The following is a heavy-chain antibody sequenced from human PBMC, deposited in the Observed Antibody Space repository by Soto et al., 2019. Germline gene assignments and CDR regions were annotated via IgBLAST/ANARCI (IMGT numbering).Heavy chain of an antibody. V-gene: IGHV4-30-2*01. CDR1: GGSISSGGYS. J-gene: IGHJ4*02. D-gene: IGHD1-26*01. Sequence: KPSETLSLTCAVSGGSISSGGYSWSWIRQPPGKGLEWIGYIYHSGSTYYNPSLKSRVTISVDRSKNQFSLKLSSVTAADTAVYYCASGGTGIVGATPFDYWGQGTLVTVSS. CDR3: ASGGTGIVGATPFDY. CDR2: IYHSGST.